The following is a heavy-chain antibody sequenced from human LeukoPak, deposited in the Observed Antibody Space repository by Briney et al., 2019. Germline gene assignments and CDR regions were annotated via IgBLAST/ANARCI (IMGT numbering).Heavy chain of an antibody. J-gene: IGHJ4*02. CDR2: IYSTGTT. CDR1: GGSISSYY. V-gene: IGHV4-4*07. D-gene: IGHD5-18*01. Sequence: SETLSLTCTVSGGSISSYYWSWIRQPAGRGLEWIGHIYSTGTTNYNPSLKSRVTMSVDTSKNQFSLKLSSVTAADTAVYYCARARHGYIYGYRPNELGHFFDYWGQGTLVTVSS. CDR3: ARARHGYIYGYRPNELGHFFDY.